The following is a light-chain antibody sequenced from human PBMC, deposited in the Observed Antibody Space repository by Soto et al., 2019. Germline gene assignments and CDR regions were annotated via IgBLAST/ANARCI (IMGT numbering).Light chain of an antibody. V-gene: IGLV2-14*03. CDR2: DVS. CDR3: TSYTSSTTLV. J-gene: IGLJ2*01. Sequence: QSALTQPASVSGSPGQSITISCTGTSSDVGYYNYVSWYQHHPGKAPHLVIYDVSNRPSGVSNRFSGSKSGNTASLTISWLQAEDEADYYCTSYTSSTTLVFGGGTKLTVL. CDR1: SSDVGYYNY.